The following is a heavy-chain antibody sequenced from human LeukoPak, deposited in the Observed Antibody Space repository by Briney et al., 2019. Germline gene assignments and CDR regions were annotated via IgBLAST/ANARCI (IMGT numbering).Heavy chain of an antibody. CDR1: GGTFSSYA. CDR3: ARADYDFWSGYEKMDV. J-gene: IGHJ6*02. Sequence: GASVKVSCKASGGTFSSYAINWVRQATGQGLEWMGWMNPNSGNTGYAQKFQGRVTMTRNTSISTAYMELSSLRSEDTAVYYCARADYDFWSGYEKMDVWGQGTTVTVSS. V-gene: IGHV1-8*02. D-gene: IGHD3-3*01. CDR2: MNPNSGNT.